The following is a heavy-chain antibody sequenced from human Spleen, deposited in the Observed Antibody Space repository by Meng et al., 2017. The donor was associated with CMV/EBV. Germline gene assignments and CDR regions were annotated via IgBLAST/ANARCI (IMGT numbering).Heavy chain of an antibody. Sequence: VPGDSVNSGTYYWSWIRQPAGKGLEWIGYLYYTGSTNYNPSLKSRVTVSVDTSKNQFSLTLNSVTAADTAVYYCASLGEVSLGLEFWGQGKLVTVSS. V-gene: IGHV4-61*01. CDR2: LYYTGST. CDR3: ASLGEVSLGLEF. D-gene: IGHD3-16*02. J-gene: IGHJ4*02. CDR1: GDSVNSGTYY.